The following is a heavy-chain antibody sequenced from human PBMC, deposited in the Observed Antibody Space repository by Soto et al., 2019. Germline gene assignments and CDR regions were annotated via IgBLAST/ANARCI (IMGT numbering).Heavy chain of an antibody. CDR3: ARVVPGAEAWFCF. Sequence: ASVKVSCKASGYTFTSYYMRWVRQAPGQGLEWMGIINPSGGYTSYAQKFQGRVTMTRDTSTRTVYMELSSLRSEDTAVYYCARVVPGAEAWFCFWGQGTLVTVS. CDR1: GYTFTSYY. J-gene: IGHJ5*01. V-gene: IGHV1-46*03. CDR2: INPSGGYT. D-gene: IGHD2-2*01.